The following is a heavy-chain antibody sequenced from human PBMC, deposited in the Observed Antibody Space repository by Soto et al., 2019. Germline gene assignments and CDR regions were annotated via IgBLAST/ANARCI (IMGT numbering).Heavy chain of an antibody. Sequence: ASVKVSCKASGYTFSGYYIHWVRQAPGQGLEWMGWINPNSGGTNYSQKFQGRVTITRDTSISAAYMALSRLRSDDTAVYYCARPRYDFWNAYYSLDYWGQGTLVTVSS. CDR3: ARPRYDFWNAYYSLDY. J-gene: IGHJ4*02. V-gene: IGHV1-2*02. D-gene: IGHD3-3*01. CDR2: INPNSGGT. CDR1: GYTFSGYY.